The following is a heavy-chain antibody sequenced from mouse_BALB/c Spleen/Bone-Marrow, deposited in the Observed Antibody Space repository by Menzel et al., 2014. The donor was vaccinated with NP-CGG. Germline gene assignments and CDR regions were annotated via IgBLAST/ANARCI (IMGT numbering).Heavy chain of an antibody. CDR2: INPESSTI. Sequence: EVQEVESGGGLVQPGGSLKLSCAVSGFDFSRYWMSWVRQAPGKGLEWIGEINPESSTINYTPSLKDKFIISRDNAKNTLYLQMSKVRSEDAALYYCARLGYYGMMAFWGQGTSVTVSS. CDR1: GFDFSRYW. D-gene: IGHD1-1*01. CDR3: ARLGYYGMMAF. V-gene: IGHV4-1*02. J-gene: IGHJ4*01.